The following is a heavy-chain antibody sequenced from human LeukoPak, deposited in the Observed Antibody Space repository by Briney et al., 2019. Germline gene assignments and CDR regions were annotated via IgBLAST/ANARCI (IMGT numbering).Heavy chain of an antibody. CDR3: ARVSGYDWESFYDY. CDR2: IYYSGST. Sequence: PSETLSLTCTVSGGSISSGSYYWSWIRQPPGKGLEWIGYIYYSGSTNYNPSLKSRVTISVDTSKKQFSLKLRSVTAADTAVYYCARVSGYDWESFYDYWGQGTLVTVSS. D-gene: IGHD5-12*01. V-gene: IGHV4-61*01. CDR1: GGSISSGSYY. J-gene: IGHJ4*02.